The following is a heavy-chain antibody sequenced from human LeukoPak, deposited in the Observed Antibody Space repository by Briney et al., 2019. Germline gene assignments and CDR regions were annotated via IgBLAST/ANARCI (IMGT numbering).Heavy chain of an antibody. D-gene: IGHD3/OR15-3a*01. Sequence: GRSLRLSCAASGFTSSSYGMHWVRQAPGKGLEWVAVIWFDGSYKYYADSVKGRFTISRDNSKNTLYLQMNSLRAEDTAVYYCATKGDWNWGQGTLVTVSS. CDR1: GFTSSSYG. V-gene: IGHV3-33*01. CDR2: IWFDGSYK. CDR3: ATKGDWN. J-gene: IGHJ4*02.